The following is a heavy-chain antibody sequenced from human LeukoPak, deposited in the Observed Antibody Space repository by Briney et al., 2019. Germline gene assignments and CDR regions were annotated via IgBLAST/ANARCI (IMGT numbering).Heavy chain of an antibody. Sequence: SETLSLTCTVSGGSITSYHWSWIRQPPGKGLGWIGSIYHSGSTYYNTSLKSRVTISVDKSKNQFSLKLSFVTAADTAVYYCATYTVTHDYWGQGTLVTVSS. J-gene: IGHJ4*02. CDR2: IYHSGST. CDR1: GGSITSYH. CDR3: ATYTVTHDY. D-gene: IGHD4-17*01. V-gene: IGHV4-59*04.